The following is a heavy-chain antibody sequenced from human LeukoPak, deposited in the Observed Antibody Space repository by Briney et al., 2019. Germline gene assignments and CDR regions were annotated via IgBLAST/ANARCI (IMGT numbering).Heavy chain of an antibody. CDR1: GFTFSSYG. Sequence: PGGSLRLSCAASGFTFSSYGMHWVRQAPGKGLESVAVIWYDGSNKYYADSVKGRFTISRDNSKNTLYLQMNSLRSEDTAVYYCARGPWDQQWLIPVWGQGTLVTVSS. CDR3: ARGPWDQQWLIPV. V-gene: IGHV3-33*01. CDR2: IWYDGSNK. J-gene: IGHJ4*02. D-gene: IGHD6-19*01.